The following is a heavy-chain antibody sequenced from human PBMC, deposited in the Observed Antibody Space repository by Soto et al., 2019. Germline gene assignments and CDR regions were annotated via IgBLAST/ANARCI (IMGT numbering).Heavy chain of an antibody. D-gene: IGHD2-15*01. CDR3: APHVSCSGGSCQYDAFAI. CDR1: GFTVSSHA. V-gene: IGHV3-23*01. CDR2: VTADGGT. J-gene: IGHJ3*02. Sequence: EVQVLESGGGLVQPGGSLRLSCEGSGFTVSSHAMTWIRQAPGKGPEWVSTVTADGGTYYADSVKGRFAMSRDTSENTLYLQMTSLGAEDTAAYYCAPHVSCSGGSCQYDAFAIRGQGTMVTXSS.